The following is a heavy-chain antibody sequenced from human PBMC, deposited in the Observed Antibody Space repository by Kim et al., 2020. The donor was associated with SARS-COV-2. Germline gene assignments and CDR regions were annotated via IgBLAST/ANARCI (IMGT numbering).Heavy chain of an antibody. CDR1: GGSISSSSYY. CDR3: ARHPGYSYGSFFDY. V-gene: IGHV4-39*01. D-gene: IGHD5-18*01. Sequence: SETLSLTCTVSGGSISSSSYYWGWIRQPPGKGLEWIGSIYYSGSTYYNPSLKSRVTISVHTSKNQFSLKLSSVTAADTAVYYCARHPGYSYGSFFDYWGQGTLVTVSS. CDR2: IYYSGST. J-gene: IGHJ4*02.